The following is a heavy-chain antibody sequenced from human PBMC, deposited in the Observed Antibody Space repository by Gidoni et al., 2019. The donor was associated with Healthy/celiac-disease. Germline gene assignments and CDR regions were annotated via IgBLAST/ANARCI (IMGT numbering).Heavy chain of an antibody. D-gene: IGHD2-2*01. CDR1: GFTFSSYA. Sequence: EVQLLESGGGLVQPGGSLSLSCAASGFTFSSYAMSWVRQAPGKGLEWVSAISGSGGSTYYADSVKGRFTISRDNSKNTLYLQMNSLRAEDTAVYYCAKDLGYCSSTSCYGAPGGTFDIWGQGTMVTVSS. J-gene: IGHJ3*02. CDR2: ISGSGGST. CDR3: AKDLGYCSSTSCYGAPGGTFDI. V-gene: IGHV3-23*01.